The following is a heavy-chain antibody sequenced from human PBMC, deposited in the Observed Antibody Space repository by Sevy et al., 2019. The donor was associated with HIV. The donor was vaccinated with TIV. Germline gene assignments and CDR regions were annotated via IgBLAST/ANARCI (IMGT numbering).Heavy chain of an antibody. D-gene: IGHD3-22*01. J-gene: IGHJ3*02. Sequence: SETLSLTCTVSGGSISSGSYYWSWIRQPAGKGLEWIGRIYTSGSTNYNPSLKSRVTMSVDTPKNQFSLKLSSVTAADTAVYYCARAPRITMIVVAGNAFDIWGQGTMVTVSS. CDR1: GGSISSGSYY. V-gene: IGHV4-61*02. CDR3: ARAPRITMIVVAGNAFDI. CDR2: IYTSGST.